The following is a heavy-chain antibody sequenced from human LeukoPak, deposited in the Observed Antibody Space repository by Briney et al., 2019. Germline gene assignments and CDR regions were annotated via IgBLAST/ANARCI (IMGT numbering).Heavy chain of an antibody. CDR3: ASGPYPAAGTDHQFDF. Sequence: SETLSLTCTVSGASISSYYWSWIRQPPGKGLEWTGYIYYRGSTHYNPSLKSRVTISVDTSKNQFSLKLSSVTAADTAVYYCASGPYPAAGTDHQFDFWGQGTLVTVSS. CDR2: IYYRGST. J-gene: IGHJ4*02. V-gene: IGHV4-59*01. D-gene: IGHD6-13*01. CDR1: GASISSYY.